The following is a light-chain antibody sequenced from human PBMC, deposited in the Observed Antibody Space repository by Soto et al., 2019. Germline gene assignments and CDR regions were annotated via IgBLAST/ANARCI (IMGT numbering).Light chain of an antibody. J-gene: IGKJ2*01. CDR2: DAS. CDR1: QDISNY. V-gene: IGKV1-33*01. Sequence: DIQMTQSPSSLSASVGDRVTITCQASQDISNYLNWYQQIPGKAPKLLIYDASNLETGVPSRFSGSGSGTHFTFTISSLQPEDIATYYCQQYDNLPRTFGQGTMLEIK. CDR3: QQYDNLPRT.